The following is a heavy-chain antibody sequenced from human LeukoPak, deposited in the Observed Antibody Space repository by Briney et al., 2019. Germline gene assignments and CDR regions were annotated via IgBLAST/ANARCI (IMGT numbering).Heavy chain of an antibody. D-gene: IGHD1-14*01. CDR1: GYSFSAYF. J-gene: IGHJ4*02. CDR2: INSNSGVT. Sequence: ASVKVSCKASGYSFSAYFIHWVRQAPGQGLEYMGRINSNSGVTSYAQNFQGRVTMTRDTSINTAYMELSSLRSEDTAVYYCAQLTGDYWGQGTLVTVSS. CDR3: AQLTGDY. V-gene: IGHV1-2*06.